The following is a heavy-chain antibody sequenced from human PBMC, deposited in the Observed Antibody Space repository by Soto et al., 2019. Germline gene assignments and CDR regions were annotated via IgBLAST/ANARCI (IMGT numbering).Heavy chain of an antibody. D-gene: IGHD3-10*01. Sequence: QVQLVQSGAEVKKPGSSVKVSCKASGGTFSSYTISWVRQAPGQGLEWMGRIIPILGIANYAQKFQGRVTITADKSTSTVYMELSSLRSEDTAVYYCARDREYYYGSGIYRLGMDASGQGTTVTVSS. CDR2: IIPILGIA. V-gene: IGHV1-69*08. CDR1: GGTFSSYT. CDR3: ARDREYYYGSGIYRLGMDA. J-gene: IGHJ6*02.